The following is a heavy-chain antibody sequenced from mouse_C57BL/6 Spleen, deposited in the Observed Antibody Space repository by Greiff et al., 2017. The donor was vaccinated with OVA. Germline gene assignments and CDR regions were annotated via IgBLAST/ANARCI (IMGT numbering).Heavy chain of an antibody. V-gene: IGHV1-61*01. D-gene: IGHD2-1*01. CDR1: GYTFTSYW. CDR3: ARSIYYGNYEGFAY. Sequence: QVQLQQPGAELVRPGSSVKLSCKASGYTFTSYWMDWVKQRPGQGLEWIGNIYPSDSETHYNQKFKDKATLTVDKSSSTAYMQLSSLTSEDSAVDYCARSIYYGNYEGFAYWGQGTLVTVSA. CDR2: IYPSDSET. J-gene: IGHJ3*01.